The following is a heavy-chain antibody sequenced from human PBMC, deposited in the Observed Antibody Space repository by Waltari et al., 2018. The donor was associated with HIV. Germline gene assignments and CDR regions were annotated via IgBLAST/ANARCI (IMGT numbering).Heavy chain of an antibody. V-gene: IGHV4-39*07. D-gene: IGHD3-16*02. J-gene: IGHJ3*02. Sequence: QLQLQESGPGLVKPSETLSLTCTVSGGSISSSSYYWGWIRQPPGKGLERIGSISYSGSTYYNPSLKSRVTISVDTSKNQFSLKLSSVTAADTAVYYCARDRALLRLGELSPGAFDIWGQGTMVTVSS. CDR3: ARDRALLRLGELSPGAFDI. CDR2: ISYSGST. CDR1: GGSISSSSYY.